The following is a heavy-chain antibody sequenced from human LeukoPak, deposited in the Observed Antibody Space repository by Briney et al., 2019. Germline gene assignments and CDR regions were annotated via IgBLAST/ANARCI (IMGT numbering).Heavy chain of an antibody. D-gene: IGHD3-10*02. Sequence: SETLSLTCTVSGGSISSYYWSWIRQPPGKGLEWIGYIYYSGSTNYNPSLKSRVTISVDTSKNQFSLKLSSVTAADTAVYYCARQRITMSRSSWFDPWGQGTLVTVSS. CDR3: ARQRITMSRSSWFDP. CDR2: IYYSGST. V-gene: IGHV4-59*01. CDR1: GGSISSYY. J-gene: IGHJ5*02.